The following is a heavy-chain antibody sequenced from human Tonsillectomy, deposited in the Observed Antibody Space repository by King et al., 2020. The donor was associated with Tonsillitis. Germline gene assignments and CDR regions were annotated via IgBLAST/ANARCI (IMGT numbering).Heavy chain of an antibody. D-gene: IGHD6-19*01. J-gene: IGHJ4*02. CDR1: GFTFSSYA. Sequence: EVQLVESGGGLVQPGGSLRLSCAASGFTFSSYAMSWVRQAPGKGLEWGSAISGSGGSTYDADFVKGRFTISRDNSKNTLHLQMNSLRAEDTAVYYCAKDVAGAGGVLYFDYWGQGTLVTVSS. CDR2: ISGSGGST. V-gene: IGHV3-23*04. CDR3: AKDVAGAGGVLYFDY.